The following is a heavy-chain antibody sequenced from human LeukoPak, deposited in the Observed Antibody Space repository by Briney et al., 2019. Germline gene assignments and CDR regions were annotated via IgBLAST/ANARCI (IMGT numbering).Heavy chain of an antibody. J-gene: IGHJ6*03. CDR2: IYTSGST. Sequence: PSETLSLTCTVSDGSISSYYWSWIRQPAGKGLEWIGRIYTSGSTNYNPSLKSRVTMSVDTSKNQFSLKLSSVTAADTAVYYCARDAIPTFSGYYYYYYMDVWGKGTTVTVSS. V-gene: IGHV4-4*07. D-gene: IGHD2/OR15-2a*01. CDR3: ARDAIPTFSGYYYYYYMDV. CDR1: DGSISSYY.